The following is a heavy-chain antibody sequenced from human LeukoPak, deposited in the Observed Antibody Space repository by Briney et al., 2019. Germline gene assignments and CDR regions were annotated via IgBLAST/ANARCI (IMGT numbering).Heavy chain of an antibody. J-gene: IGHJ4*02. CDR1: GFTFKDYA. CDR3: AKALRWGEGDSSINRPLDF. V-gene: IGHV3-43*02. D-gene: IGHD3-16*01. CDR2: ISGDGKTT. Sequence: GGSLRLSCTASGFTFKDYAMDWVRQAPGKGLEWISVISGDGKTTKSAASVEGRFTISRDNSRNSVFLQLNSLRTDDSALYYCAKALRWGEGDSSINRPLDFWGQGTLVTVSS.